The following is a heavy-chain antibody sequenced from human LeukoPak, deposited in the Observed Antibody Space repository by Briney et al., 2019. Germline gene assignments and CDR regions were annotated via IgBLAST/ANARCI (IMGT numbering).Heavy chain of an antibody. D-gene: IGHD6-19*01. CDR2: ISGSGGTT. V-gene: IGHV3-23*01. CDR3: AKEDGGSGWYEPVEY. J-gene: IGHJ4*02. Sequence: PGGPLRLSCAASGFTFNGYAMSWVRQVPGKGLEWVSTISGSGGTTYYADSLKGRFTISRDNSKNMLFLQMNSLRAEDTAIYYCAKEDGGSGWYEPVEYWGQGTLVTVSS. CDR1: GFTFNGYA.